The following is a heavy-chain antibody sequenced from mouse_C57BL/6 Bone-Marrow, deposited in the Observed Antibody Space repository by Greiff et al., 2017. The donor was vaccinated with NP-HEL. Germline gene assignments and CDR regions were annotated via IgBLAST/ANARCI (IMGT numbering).Heavy chain of an antibody. J-gene: IGHJ2*01. Sequence: EVKLMESEGGLVQPGSSMKLSCTASGFTFSDYYMAWVRQVPEKGLEWVANINYDGSSTYYLDSLKSRFIISRDNAKNILYLQMSSLKSEDTATYYCAREEDYDGFDYWGQGTTLTVSS. V-gene: IGHV5-16*01. CDR1: GFTFSDYY. CDR2: INYDGSST. CDR3: AREEDYDGFDY. D-gene: IGHD2-4*01.